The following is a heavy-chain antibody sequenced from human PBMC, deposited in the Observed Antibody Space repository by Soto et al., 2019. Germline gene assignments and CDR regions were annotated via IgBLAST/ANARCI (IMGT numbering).Heavy chain of an antibody. CDR3: AKDRYGDYGGIDY. D-gene: IGHD4-17*01. J-gene: IGHJ4*02. Sequence: SETLSLTCTVSGGSVSSGSYYWSWIRQPPGKGLEWIGYIYYSGSTNYNPSLKSRVTISVDTSKNQFSLKLSSVTAADTAVYYCAKDRYGDYGGIDYWGQGTMVTVSS. CDR2: IYYSGST. CDR1: GGSVSSGSYY. V-gene: IGHV4-61*01.